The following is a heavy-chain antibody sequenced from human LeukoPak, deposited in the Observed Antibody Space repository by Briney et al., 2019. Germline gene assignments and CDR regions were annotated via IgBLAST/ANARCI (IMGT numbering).Heavy chain of an antibody. CDR2: ISGSGGST. CDR3: AKASRFGELLADYFGY. CDR1: GFTFSSYA. V-gene: IGHV3-23*01. D-gene: IGHD3-10*01. Sequence: PGGSLRLSCAASGFTFSSYAMSWVRQAPGKGLEWVSAISGSGGSTYYADSVKGRFTISRDNSKNTLYLQMNSLRAEDTAVYYCAKASRFGELLADYFGYWGQGTLVTVSS. J-gene: IGHJ4*02.